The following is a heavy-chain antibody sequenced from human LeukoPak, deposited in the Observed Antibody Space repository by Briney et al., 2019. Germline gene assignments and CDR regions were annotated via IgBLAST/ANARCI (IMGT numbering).Heavy chain of an antibody. V-gene: IGHV3-30*03. Sequence: GGSLRLSCAASGFTFSSYGMHWVRQAPGKGLEWAAVISYDGSNKYYADSVKGRFTISRDNSKNTLYLQMNSLRAEDTAVYYCRSLIAARQDAFDIWGQGTMVTVSS. CDR1: GFTFSSYG. D-gene: IGHD6-6*01. CDR3: RSLIAARQDAFDI. CDR2: ISYDGSNK. J-gene: IGHJ3*02.